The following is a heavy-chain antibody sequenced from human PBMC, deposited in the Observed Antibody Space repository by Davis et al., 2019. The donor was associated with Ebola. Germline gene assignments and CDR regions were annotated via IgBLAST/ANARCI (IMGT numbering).Heavy chain of an antibody. J-gene: IGHJ4*02. V-gene: IGHV1-18*01. Sequence: ASVKVSCKASGYTFTSYGISWVRQAPGQGLEWMGWMSAYNGNRNYAQELQGRVNMTTDTSTSTAYMELRSLRSDDTAVYYCARVGNPLRLATYYFDYWGQGTLVTVSS. CDR3: ARVGNPLRLATYYFDY. CDR2: MSAYNGNR. D-gene: IGHD4-17*01. CDR1: GYTFTSYG.